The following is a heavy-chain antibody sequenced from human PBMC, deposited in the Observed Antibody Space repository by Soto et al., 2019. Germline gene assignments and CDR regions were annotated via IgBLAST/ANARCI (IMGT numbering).Heavy chain of an antibody. CDR2: ISYDGSNK. J-gene: IGHJ4*02. CDR1: GFTFSSYA. CDR3: ARDKDDVMITFGGVIAAYYFDY. Sequence: PGGSLRLSCAASGFTFSSYAMHWVRQAPGKGLEWVAVISYDGSNKYYADSVKGRFTISRDNSKNTLYLQMNSLRAEDTAVYYCARDKDDVMITFGGVIAAYYFDYWGQGTLVTVSS. D-gene: IGHD3-16*02. V-gene: IGHV3-30-3*01.